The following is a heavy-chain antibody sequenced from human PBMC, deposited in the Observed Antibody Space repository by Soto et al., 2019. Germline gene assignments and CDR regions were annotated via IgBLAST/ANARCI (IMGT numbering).Heavy chain of an antibody. J-gene: IGHJ4*02. V-gene: IGHV2-5*02. CDR1: GFSLSTSGVG. Sequence: QITLKESGPTLVKPTQTLTLTCTFSGFSLSTSGVGVGWIRQPPGKALEGLAVIYWDDETRDSPSLQSRLTVTKDTSKNQVVLTMTNMDPVDTATYYCGHRTYYASGRQFDYWGQGTLVTVSS. CDR2: IYWDDET. CDR3: GHRTYYASGRQFDY. D-gene: IGHD3-10*01.